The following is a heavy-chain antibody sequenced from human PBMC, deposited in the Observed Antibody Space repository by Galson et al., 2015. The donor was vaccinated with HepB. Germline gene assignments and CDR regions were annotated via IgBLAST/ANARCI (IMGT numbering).Heavy chain of an antibody. V-gene: IGHV1-18*04. CDR2: ISAYNGNT. CDR1: GYTFTSYG. D-gene: IGHD6-6*01. Sequence: SVKVSCKASGYTFTSYGISWVRQAPGQGLEWMGWISAYNGNTNYAQKLQGRVTMTTDTSTSTAYMELRSLRSDDTAVYYCARDRYKDSIAAPSFDYWGQGTLVTVSS. CDR3: ARDRYKDSIAAPSFDY. J-gene: IGHJ4*02.